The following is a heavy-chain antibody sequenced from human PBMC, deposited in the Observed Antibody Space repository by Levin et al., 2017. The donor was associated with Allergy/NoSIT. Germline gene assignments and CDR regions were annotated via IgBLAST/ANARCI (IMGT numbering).Heavy chain of an antibody. J-gene: IGHJ5*02. D-gene: IGHD5-12*01. Sequence: GGSLRLSCKASGYTFTGYYMHWVRQAPGQGLEWMGWIDPNTGGTHYAQNFLGRVTLTRDTSISTAYMELSRLRSDDTAVYYCARDQGVVTIRGTVNWFDPWGQGTLVTVSS. CDR1: GYTFTGYY. CDR2: IDPNTGGT. V-gene: IGHV1-2*02. CDR3: ARDQGVVTIRGTVNWFDP.